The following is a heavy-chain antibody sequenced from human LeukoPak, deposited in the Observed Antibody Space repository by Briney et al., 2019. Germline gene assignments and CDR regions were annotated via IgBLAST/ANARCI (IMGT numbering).Heavy chain of an antibody. V-gene: IGHV3-23*01. J-gene: IGHJ4*02. CDR3: AKESAYDILTGYSDY. Sequence: PGGSLRLSFAPSGLTFSIYAMSWVRQAPGKGLEWVSGISGSGGSTYYADSVKGRFTISRDNSKNTMYLQMNSLRAEDTAAYYCAKESAYDILTGYSDYWGQGTLVTVSS. CDR1: GLTFSIYA. CDR2: ISGSGGST. D-gene: IGHD3-9*01.